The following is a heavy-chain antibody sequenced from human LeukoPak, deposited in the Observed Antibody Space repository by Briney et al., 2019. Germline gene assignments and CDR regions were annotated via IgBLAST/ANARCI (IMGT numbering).Heavy chain of an antibody. CDR2: IYNTGST. J-gene: IGHJ4*02. CDR3: GRANLHDYGDYIVRLYFDY. D-gene: IGHD4-17*01. CDR1: GGSISTYY. Sequence: SETLSLTCTVSGGSISTYYWSWIRQPPGKGLEWIGYIYNTGSTNYNPSLKSRVTISVDTSKNQFSLRLSSVTAADTAVYYCGRANLHDYGDYIVRLYFDYWGQGTLVSVSS. V-gene: IGHV4-59*01.